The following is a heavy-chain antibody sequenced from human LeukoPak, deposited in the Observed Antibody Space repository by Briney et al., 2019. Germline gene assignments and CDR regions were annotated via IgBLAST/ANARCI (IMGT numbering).Heavy chain of an antibody. D-gene: IGHD2-21*01. CDR1: GFTFSDYY. J-gene: IGHJ3*02. CDR3: GRLTYSGHNVFDI. V-gene: IGHV3-23*01. Sequence: GGSLRLSCAASGFTFSDYYMSWIRQAPGKGLEWVSDINSSGGDTYYADSVKGRFTISRDNSKNTLYLQMSSLRAEDTAVFYCGRLTYSGHNVFDIWGRGTMVTVSS. CDR2: INSSGGDT.